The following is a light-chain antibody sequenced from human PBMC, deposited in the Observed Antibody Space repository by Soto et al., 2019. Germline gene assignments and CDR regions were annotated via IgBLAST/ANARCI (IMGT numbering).Light chain of an antibody. CDR3: QQYGSSIT. Sequence: EIVLTQSPGTQSLSPGERVTLSCRASQSVSSIYLAWYQQKPGQAPRLLIYGASTRATGIPDRFSGSGSGTDFTLTISRLEPEDFAVYYCQQYGSSITFGQGTRLEIK. V-gene: IGKV3-20*01. CDR2: GAS. J-gene: IGKJ5*01. CDR1: QSVSSIY.